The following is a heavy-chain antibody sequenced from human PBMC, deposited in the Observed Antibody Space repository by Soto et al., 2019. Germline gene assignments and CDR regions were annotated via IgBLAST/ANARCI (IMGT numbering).Heavy chain of an antibody. CDR3: ARDVIVGARYYFDY. D-gene: IGHD1-26*01. CDR2: ISAYNGNT. J-gene: IGHJ4*02. CDR1: GYTFTSYG. Sequence: ASVKVSCKASGYTFTSYGISWVRQAPGQGLEWMGWISAYNGNTNYAQKLQGRVTVTTDTSTSTAYMELRSLRSDDTAVYYCARDVIVGARYYFDYWGQGTLVTVYS. V-gene: IGHV1-18*01.